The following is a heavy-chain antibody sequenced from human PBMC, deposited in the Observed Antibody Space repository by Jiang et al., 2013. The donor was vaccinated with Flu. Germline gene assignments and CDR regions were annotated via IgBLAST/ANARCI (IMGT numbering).Heavy chain of an antibody. CDR2: IYASGST. V-gene: IGHV4-61*02. CDR3: ARDLGDYSGRGYYFDY. J-gene: IGHJ4*02. D-gene: IGHD4-11*01. Sequence: YGSGLVKPSQTLSLTCTVSGGSISSGSYYWSWIRQPAGKGLEWIGSIYASGSTMYNPSLKSRITMSVDTSKNQFSLKLSSVTAADTAVYYCARDLGDYSGRGYYFDYWGQRTLVTVSS. CDR1: GGSISSGSYY.